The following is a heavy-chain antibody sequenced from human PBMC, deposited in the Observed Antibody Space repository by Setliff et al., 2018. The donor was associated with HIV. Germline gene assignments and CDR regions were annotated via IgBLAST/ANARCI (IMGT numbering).Heavy chain of an antibody. CDR2: INHSGST. J-gene: IGHJ6*03. Sequence: SETLSLTCAVYGGSFSGYYWSWIRQPPGKGLEWIGEINHSGSTNYNLSPKSRVTISVDTSKNQFSLKLNSVTAADTAVYYCARFPVRGVRHRHTYYYYMDVWGKGTTVTVSS. CDR3: ARFPVRGVRHRHTYYYYMDV. CDR1: GGSFSGYY. D-gene: IGHD3-10*01. V-gene: IGHV4-34*01.